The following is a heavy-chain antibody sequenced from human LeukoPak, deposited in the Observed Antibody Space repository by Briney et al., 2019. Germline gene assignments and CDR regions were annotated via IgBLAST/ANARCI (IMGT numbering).Heavy chain of an antibody. CDR2: ISDSGDST. CDR1: GFTFSSYA. CDR3: AKTVTITGWLYYFDY. D-gene: IGHD4-17*01. J-gene: IGHJ4*02. Sequence: GGSLRLSCAVSGFTFSSYAMSWVRQAPGRGLEWVSAISDSGDSTYYADSVKGRFTVSRDNSKNTLYLQMNSLRAEDTAVYYCAKTVTITGWLYYFDYWGQGTLVTVSS. V-gene: IGHV3-23*01.